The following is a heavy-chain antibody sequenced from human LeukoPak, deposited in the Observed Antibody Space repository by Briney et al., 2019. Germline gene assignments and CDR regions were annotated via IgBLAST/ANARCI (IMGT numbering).Heavy chain of an antibody. Sequence: SLRLSCAASGFTFSSYGMHWVRQAPGKGLEWVAFIRYDGTIKYYADSVKGRFTISRDNSRHTVHLQMNTLRPEDTALYYCAKDPGVRDTLFDYWGQGTLVTVSS. CDR3: AKDPGVRDTLFDY. CDR1: GFTFSSYG. CDR2: IRYDGTIK. J-gene: IGHJ4*02. D-gene: IGHD3-10*01. V-gene: IGHV3-30*02.